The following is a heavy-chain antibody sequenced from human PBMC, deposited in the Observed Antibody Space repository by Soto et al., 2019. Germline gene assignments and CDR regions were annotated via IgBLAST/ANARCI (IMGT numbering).Heavy chain of an antibody. D-gene: IGHD3-16*01. V-gene: IGHV1-18*01. Sequence: QVQLVQSGAEVKKPRASVKVSCKASGYTFTSYGISWVRQAPGQGLEWMGWINPYNGNTNYAQKLQGRVTMTTDTPPTPPSMELRTLRPDDTAGYSCARDCFGIDYWGQGTWSPSPQ. J-gene: IGHJ4*02. CDR3: ARDCFGIDY. CDR1: GYTFTSYG. CDR2: INPYNGNT.